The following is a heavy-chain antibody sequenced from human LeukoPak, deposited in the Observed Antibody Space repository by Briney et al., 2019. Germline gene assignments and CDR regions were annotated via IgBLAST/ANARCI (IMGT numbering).Heavy chain of an antibody. V-gene: IGHV1-8*01. D-gene: IGHD7-27*01. J-gene: IGHJ4*02. Sequence: ASVKASCKASGYTFTSYDFNWVRQATGQRPEWMGWMSPNSGDTGYAQKFQDRVTMTRNTSISTAYMELSSLRSDDTAVYYCARGPPNWGYDYWGPGTLVTISS. CDR1: GYTFTSYD. CDR2: MSPNSGDT. CDR3: ARGPPNWGYDY.